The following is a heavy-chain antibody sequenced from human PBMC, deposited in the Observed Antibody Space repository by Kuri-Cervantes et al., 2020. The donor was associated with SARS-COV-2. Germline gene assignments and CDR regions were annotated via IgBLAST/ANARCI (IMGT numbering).Heavy chain of an antibody. V-gene: IGHV4-59*12. Sequence: SETLSLTCTVSGGSISSYYWSWIRQPPGKGLEWIGYFYYSGSTNYNPSLKSRITISVDTSKNQFSLKLSSVTAADTAVYYCARGRGYSGWRLNWFDPWGQGTLVTVSS. CDR1: GGSISSYY. CDR2: FYYSGST. CDR3: ARGRGYSGWRLNWFDP. J-gene: IGHJ5*02. D-gene: IGHD5-12*01.